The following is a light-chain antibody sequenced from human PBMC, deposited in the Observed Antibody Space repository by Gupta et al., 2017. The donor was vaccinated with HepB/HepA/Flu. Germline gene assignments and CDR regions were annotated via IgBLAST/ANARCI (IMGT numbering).Light chain of an antibody. CDR2: DDS. CDR3: CSSDGSPTSVV. Sequence: QPALTQPRAVSVSPGQSVTISCTGPSSDVGGYNYVSWYQQHPGKAPKLLIYDDSKRPSGVPDRFSGSKSGTPASLTINGLQAEDEADYFCCSSDGSPTSVVFGGGTKLTVL. V-gene: IGLV2-11*01. J-gene: IGLJ2*01. CDR1: SSDVGGYNY.